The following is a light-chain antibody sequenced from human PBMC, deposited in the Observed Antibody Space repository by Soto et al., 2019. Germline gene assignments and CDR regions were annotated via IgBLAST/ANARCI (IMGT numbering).Light chain of an antibody. CDR3: QQYDSLPPT. CDR2: ESS. CDR1: QDINNY. J-gene: IGKJ2*01. V-gene: IGKV1-33*01. Sequence: DIQMTQSPSSLSASVGDRVTITCQASQDINNYLVWYQQKPGKAPKLLIYESSKLETGVPSRFSGGASGTDFTFTISGLQPEDVATYYCQQYDSLPPTFGQGTKLEIK.